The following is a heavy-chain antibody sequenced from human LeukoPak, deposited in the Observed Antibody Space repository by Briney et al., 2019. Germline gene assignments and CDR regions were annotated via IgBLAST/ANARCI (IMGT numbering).Heavy chain of an antibody. D-gene: IGHD1-1*01. Sequence: PGGSLRLSCAASGFTFSSYAMSWVRQAPGKGLEWVSAISGSGGSTYYADSVMGWFTISRDNSKNTLYLQMNSLRAEDTAVYYCAKDTGMFVSGPHDYWGQGTLVTVSS. CDR3: AKDTGMFVSGPHDY. J-gene: IGHJ4*02. V-gene: IGHV3-23*01. CDR2: ISGSGGST. CDR1: GFTFSSYA.